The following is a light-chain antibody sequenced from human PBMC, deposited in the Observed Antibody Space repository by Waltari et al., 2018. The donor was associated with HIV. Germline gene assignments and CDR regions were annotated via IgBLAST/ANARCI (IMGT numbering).Light chain of an antibody. J-gene: IGLJ1*01. CDR1: ISDVGIYNL. Sequence: QSALTQPASVSGSPGQSITISCSGTISDVGIYNLVSWYQQHPGKAPKLTIYEVSKRPSGVSNRFSGSKSGNTASLTISGLQAEDEADYYCCSYAGSSTDYVFGTGTKVTVL. CDR2: EVS. V-gene: IGLV2-23*02. CDR3: CSYAGSSTDYV.